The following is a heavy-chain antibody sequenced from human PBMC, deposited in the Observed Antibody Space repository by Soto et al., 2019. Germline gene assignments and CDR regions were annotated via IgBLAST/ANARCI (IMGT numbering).Heavy chain of an antibody. CDR3: ARVPQLVGYFYHHMDV. V-gene: IGHV1-18*01. CDR1: GYTFTNYG. Sequence: QVQLLQSGAEVKKPGASVKVSCKASGYTFTNYGITWVRQAPGQGLEGMGWISAYNGDTHYTQRLQGRVTMTTDTCTGTAYMGLRGLRSDDTAVYYCARVPQLVGYFYHHMDVWGKGTMVTVSS. CDR2: ISAYNGDT. D-gene: IGHD6-6*01. J-gene: IGHJ6*03.